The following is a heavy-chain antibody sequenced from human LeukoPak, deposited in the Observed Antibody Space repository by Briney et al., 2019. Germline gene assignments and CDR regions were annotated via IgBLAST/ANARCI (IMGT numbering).Heavy chain of an antibody. CDR3: GRDYFDSSDYPQTYYYYYMDV. V-gene: IGHV3-21*01. J-gene: IGHJ6*03. CDR1: GCTFSRYS. Sequence: PWESLTLSCAAPGCTFSRYSMNWVRQAPGKGLEWVASISNTSTIIYSADSLKGRFTISRNTHKHSLFLQMNSLRAEDTDIYYCGRDYFDSSDYPQTYYYYYMDVWGKGTTVTVSS. D-gene: IGHD3-22*01. CDR2: ISNTSTII.